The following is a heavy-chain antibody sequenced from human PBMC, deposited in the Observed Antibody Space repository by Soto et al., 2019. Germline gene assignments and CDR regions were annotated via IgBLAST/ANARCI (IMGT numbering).Heavy chain of an antibody. V-gene: IGHV3-7*03. J-gene: IGHJ4*02. D-gene: IGHD2-8*01. CDR2: IKQDGSEK. CDR3: ARAHGVLVAGFDY. CDR1: GFTFRGYW. Sequence: PGGSLRLSFASSGFTFRGYWMSWVRQAPWKGREWVGNIKQDGSEKYYVDSVKGRFTISRDNAKNSLYLQMNSLRAEDTAVYHCARAHGVLVAGFDYWGQGTVVTVYS.